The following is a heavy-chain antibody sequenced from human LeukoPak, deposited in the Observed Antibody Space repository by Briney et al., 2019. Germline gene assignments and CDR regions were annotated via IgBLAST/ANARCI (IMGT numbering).Heavy chain of an antibody. CDR2: INHSGST. CDR3: ARGQTIVGATGDF. CDR1: GFTFSTYS. D-gene: IGHD1-26*01. J-gene: IGHJ4*02. Sequence: GSLRLSCAASGFTFSTYSMNWIRQPPGKGLEWIGEINHSGSTNYNPSLKSRVTISVDMSKNQFSLKLSSVTAADTAVYYCARGQTIVGATGDFWGQGTLVTVSS. V-gene: IGHV4-34*01.